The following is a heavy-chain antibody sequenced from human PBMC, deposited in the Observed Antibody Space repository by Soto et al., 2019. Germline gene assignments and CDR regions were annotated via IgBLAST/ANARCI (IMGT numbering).Heavy chain of an antibody. D-gene: IGHD4-17*01. CDR3: FSIQYGDYGRVFDY. CDR1: GFTFSSYS. J-gene: IGHJ4*02. CDR2: ISSSSSTI. Sequence: PGGSLRLSCAASGFTFSSYSMNWVRQAPGKGLEWVSYISSSSSTIYYADSVKGRFTISRDNAKNSLYLQMNSLRAEDTAVYYCFSIQYGDYGRVFDYWGQGTLVTVSS. V-gene: IGHV3-48*01.